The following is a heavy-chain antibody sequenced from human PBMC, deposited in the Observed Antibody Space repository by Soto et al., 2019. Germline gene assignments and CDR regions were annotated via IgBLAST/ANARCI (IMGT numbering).Heavy chain of an antibody. CDR1: GCSISSSSYY. CDR2: IYDSGST. J-gene: IGHJ5*02. V-gene: IGHV4-39*01. D-gene: IGHD6-6*01. Sequence: SETLSLTCIVSGCSISSSSYYWGWLRQPPGKGLEWIGSIYDSGSTYYNPSLKSRVTISVDTSKNQISLKLSSVTATDTAVFYCARHRARNWFDPWGQGTLVTSPQ. CDR3: ARHRARNWFDP.